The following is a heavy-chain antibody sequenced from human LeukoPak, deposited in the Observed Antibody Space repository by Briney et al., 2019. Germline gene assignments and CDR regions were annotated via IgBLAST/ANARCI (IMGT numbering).Heavy chain of an antibody. Sequence: GGSLRLSCAASGFIFSRYWMSWVRQAPGKGLELVANIKQDGSEKYYVDSVKGRFTISRDNAKNSLYMQMKSLRAEDTAVYYCTRDCSSTSCCPDYWGQGTLVTVSS. V-gene: IGHV3-7*04. CDR1: GFIFSRYW. J-gene: IGHJ4*02. D-gene: IGHD2-2*01. CDR3: TRDCSSTSCCPDY. CDR2: IKQDGSEK.